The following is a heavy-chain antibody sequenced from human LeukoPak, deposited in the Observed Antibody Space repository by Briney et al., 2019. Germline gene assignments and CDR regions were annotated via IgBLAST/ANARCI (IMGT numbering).Heavy chain of an antibody. CDR2: ISYDGSNK. CDR3: ADGDEYFQH. D-gene: IGHD4-17*01. V-gene: IGHV3-30*03. CDR1: GFTFSSYG. Sequence: GGSLRLSCAASGFTFSSYGMHWVRQAPGKGLEWVAVISYDGSNKYYADSVKGRFTISRDNSENTLYLQMNSLRAEDTAVYYCADGDEYFQHWGQGTLVTVSS. J-gene: IGHJ1*01.